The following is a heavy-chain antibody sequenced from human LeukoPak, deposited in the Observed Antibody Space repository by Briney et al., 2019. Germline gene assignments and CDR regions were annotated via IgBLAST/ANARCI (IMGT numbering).Heavy chain of an antibody. D-gene: IGHD1-1*01. J-gene: IGHJ4*02. CDR2: IKNDGSKK. CDR3: ASLNNDDY. CDR1: GFTFSNYW. Sequence: PGGSLRLSCAASGFTFSNYWMSWVRQAPGKGLEWVANIKNDGSKKYYVDSVKGRFTISRDNAKNSLYLQMNSLRVEDTAVYYCASLNNDDYWGQETLVTVSS. V-gene: IGHV3-7*01.